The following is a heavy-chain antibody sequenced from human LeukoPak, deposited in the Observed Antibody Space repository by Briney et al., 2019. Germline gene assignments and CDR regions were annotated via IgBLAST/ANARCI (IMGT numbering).Heavy chain of an antibody. CDR1: GDTFIKHY. CDR3: TGGSGSYSFDY. D-gene: IGHD3-10*01. J-gene: IGHJ4*02. Sequence: ASVKVSFKASGDTFIKHYVHWVRQAPGQGPEWMGVIDPFGRETHYAQRLQGRVTMTRDTSASRVDMELSGLRSEDTAVYYCTGGSGSYSFDYWGQGTLVTVSS. CDR2: IDPFGRET. V-gene: IGHV1-46*04.